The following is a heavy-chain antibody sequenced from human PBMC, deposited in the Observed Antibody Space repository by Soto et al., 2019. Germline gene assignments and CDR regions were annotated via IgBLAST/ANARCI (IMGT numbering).Heavy chain of an antibody. D-gene: IGHD6-19*01. J-gene: IGHJ3*02. CDR2: IKQDGSEK. CDR3: AREVAVADDAFDI. CDR1: GITFSSYW. V-gene: IGHV3-7*01. Sequence: GGSLRLSCAASGITFSSYWMSWVRQAPGKGLEWVANIKQDGSEKYYVDSVKGRFTITRDNAKNSLYLQMNSLRAEATAVYYCAREVAVADDAFDIWGQGTMVTVSS.